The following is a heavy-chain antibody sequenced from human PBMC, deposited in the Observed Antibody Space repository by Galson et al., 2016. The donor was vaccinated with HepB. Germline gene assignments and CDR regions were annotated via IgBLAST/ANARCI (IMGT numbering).Heavy chain of an antibody. D-gene: IGHD6-13*01. CDR1: GLTFSGSA. CDR3: TRHLDPGYSSSWYFWFDP. J-gene: IGHJ5*02. Sequence: SLRLSCAVSGLTFSGSAMHWVRQASGIGLEWVGHIRSKANNYATAYAASVKGRFTISRDDSKNTAYLQMNSLKTEDTAVYYCTRHLDPGYSSSWYFWFDPWGQGTLVTVSS. CDR2: IRSKANNYAT. V-gene: IGHV3-73*01.